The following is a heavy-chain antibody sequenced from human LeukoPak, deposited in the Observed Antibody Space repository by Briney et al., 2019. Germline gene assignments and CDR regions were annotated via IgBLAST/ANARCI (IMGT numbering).Heavy chain of an antibody. J-gene: IGHJ1*01. D-gene: IGHD3-16*01. Sequence: PEASVKVSCKASGYTFTDYYMHWARQAPGQGLEWMGWINTNSGDTKCAQSFQGRVTMTRDTSITTAYMELRGLIPDDTAVYYCAKSVADITFTCSACAEYFHHWGQGTLLVVSS. CDR1: GYTFTDYY. CDR2: INTNSGDT. V-gene: IGHV1-2*02. CDR3: AKSVADITFTCSACAEYFHH.